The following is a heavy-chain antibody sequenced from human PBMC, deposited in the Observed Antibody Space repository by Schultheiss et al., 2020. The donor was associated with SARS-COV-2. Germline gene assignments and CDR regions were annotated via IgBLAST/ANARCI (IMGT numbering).Heavy chain of an antibody. D-gene: IGHD3-22*01. V-gene: IGHV3-74*01. CDR1: GFTVSSNY. CDR3: AKGDGHMIGDY. CDR2: INSDGSNT. Sequence: GESLKISCAASGFTVSSNYMSWVRQIPGKGLVWVSRINSDGSNTNYADSVKGRFTISRENAKNSLYLQMNSLRAEDTAVYYCAKGDGHMIGDYWGQGTLVTVSS. J-gene: IGHJ4*02.